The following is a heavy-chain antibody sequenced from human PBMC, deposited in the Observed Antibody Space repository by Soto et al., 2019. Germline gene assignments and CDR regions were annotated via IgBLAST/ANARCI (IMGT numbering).Heavy chain of an antibody. CDR3: AKEWCGSCMSDYYYYMDV. J-gene: IGHJ6*03. D-gene: IGHD2-15*01. Sequence: PGGSLRLSCAASGFTFSSYAMSWVRQAPGKGLEWVSAISGSGGSTYYADSVKGRFTISRDNSKNTLYLQMNSLRAEDTAVYYCAKEWCGSCMSDYYYYMDVWGKGTTVTVSS. CDR1: GFTFSSYA. V-gene: IGHV3-23*01. CDR2: ISGSGGST.